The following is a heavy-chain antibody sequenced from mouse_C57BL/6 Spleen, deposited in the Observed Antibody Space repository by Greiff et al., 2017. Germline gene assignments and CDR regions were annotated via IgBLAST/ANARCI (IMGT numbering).Heavy chain of an antibody. D-gene: IGHD1-1*01. J-gene: IGHJ4*01. CDR1: GYTFTEYT. CDR3: SRHEEGVITTGSMDY. V-gene: IGHV1-62-2*01. CDR2: FYPGSGSS. Sequence: QVQLQQSGAELVKPGASVKLSCKASGYTFTEYTIHWVKQRSGQGLEWIGWFYPGSGSSKYNEKIKDKATLTADKSSSTVDMELSRLTSDDSAVYFCSRHEEGVITTGSMDYWGQGTSVTVSS.